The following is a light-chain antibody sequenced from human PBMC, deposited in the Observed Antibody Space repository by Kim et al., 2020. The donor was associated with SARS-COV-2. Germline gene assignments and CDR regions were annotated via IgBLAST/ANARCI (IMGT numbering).Light chain of an antibody. V-gene: IGLV3-9*01. CDR1: ISAATH. CDR2: RAS. Sequence: VAMAPPAPSTCGGDISAATHLRSYRQKAGLPPALVIYRASSRPAAIPGRFSGSNSENTATLSVSRAQAGEEADYYCQVWDNNTWVFGAGTKVTVL. CDR3: QVWDNNTWV. J-gene: IGLJ3*02.